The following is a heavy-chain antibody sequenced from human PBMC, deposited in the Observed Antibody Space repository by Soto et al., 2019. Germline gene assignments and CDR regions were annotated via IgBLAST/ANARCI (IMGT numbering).Heavy chain of an antibody. J-gene: IGHJ4*02. D-gene: IGHD2-15*01. CDR1: CGSISSSSYS. CDR2: IYYSGST. CDR3: ARLLGYCSGDSCRIDY. V-gene: IGHV4-39*01. Sequence: SETLSLTCTVSCGSISSSSYSWGCIRQPPGKGLEWIGSIYYSGSTYYNLSLKSRVTISVDTSKNQFSLKLSSVTAADTAVYFCARLLGYCSGDSCRIDYWGQGTLVTVS.